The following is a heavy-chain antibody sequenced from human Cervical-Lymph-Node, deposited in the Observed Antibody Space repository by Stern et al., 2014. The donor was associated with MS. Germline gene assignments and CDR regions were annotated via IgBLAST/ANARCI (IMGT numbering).Heavy chain of an antibody. V-gene: IGHV1-69*04. CDR3: ARDPGGHHGGDDYNYYYGMDV. J-gene: IGHJ6*02. CDR1: GGTIGSYT. Sequence: QLVESGAEVKKPGSSVKVSCKASGGTIGSYTITWVRPSPGQGLEWMGRIIPILDIPNYSQKFQGRVTFTADTSTNTAYMELSSLRSEDTAVYYCARDPGGHHGGDDYNYYYGMDVWGQGTTVTVSS. D-gene: IGHD2-21*02. CDR2: IIPILDIP.